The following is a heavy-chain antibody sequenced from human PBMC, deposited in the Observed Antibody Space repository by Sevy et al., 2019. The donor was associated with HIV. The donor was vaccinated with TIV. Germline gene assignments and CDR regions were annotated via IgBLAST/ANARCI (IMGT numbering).Heavy chain of an antibody. CDR3: ARYWGRDGHSIDY. J-gene: IGHJ4*02. Sequence: GGSLRLSCATSGFIFSNYAMHWIRQAPGKGLEWVAVIWYDGTDKYYADSVQGRFTISRDNSKNTLYLQMNSLRVEGTAVYYCARYWGRDGHSIDYWGQGTLVTVSS. CDR2: IWYDGTDK. CDR1: GFIFSNYA. D-gene: IGHD3-16*01. V-gene: IGHV3-33*01.